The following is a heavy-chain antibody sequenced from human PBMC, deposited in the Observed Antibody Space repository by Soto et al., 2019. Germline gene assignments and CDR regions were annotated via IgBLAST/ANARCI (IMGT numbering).Heavy chain of an antibody. V-gene: IGHV1-2*02. Sequence: QLHLVQSGAVVKKPGASVTVSCSASGYPVTAYYMHWVRQAPGRGLEWMGGINPATGAAKYTQTSPGRVTMTRDTPTSTVFMELRGLTSKDPAGFYCARGGGVGVAGSAAFEMWGQGTLVTVSS. D-gene: IGHD6-19*01. CDR2: INPATGAA. J-gene: IGHJ3*02. CDR1: GYPVTAYY. CDR3: ARGGGVGVAGSAAFEM.